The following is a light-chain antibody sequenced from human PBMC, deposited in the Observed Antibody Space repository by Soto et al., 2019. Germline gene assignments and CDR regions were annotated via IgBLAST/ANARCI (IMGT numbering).Light chain of an antibody. CDR3: SSYTSSSTDVL. CDR1: TYDVGGYNY. Sequence: QSVLTQPASVSGSPGQSITISCTGTTYDVGGYNYVSWYQQHPGKAPKLMIYEVSNRPSGVSNRFSGSKSGNTASLTISGLQAEDEADYYCSSYTSSSTDVLFDRGTKLTVL. V-gene: IGLV2-14*01. CDR2: EVS. J-gene: IGLJ2*01.